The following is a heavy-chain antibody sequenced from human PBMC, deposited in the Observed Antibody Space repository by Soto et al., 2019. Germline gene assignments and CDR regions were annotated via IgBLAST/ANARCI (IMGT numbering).Heavy chain of an antibody. V-gene: IGHV4-34*01. J-gene: IGHJ4*02. CDR2: INHSGST. D-gene: IGHD3-22*01. CDR3: ARRHSRITMIVVGYYFDY. Sequence: SETLSLTCAVYGGSFSGYYWSWIRQPPGKGLEWIGEINHSGSTNYNPSLKSRVTISVDTSKNQFSLKLSSVTAADTAVYYCARRHSRITMIVVGYYFDYWGQGTLVTVSS. CDR1: GGSFSGYY.